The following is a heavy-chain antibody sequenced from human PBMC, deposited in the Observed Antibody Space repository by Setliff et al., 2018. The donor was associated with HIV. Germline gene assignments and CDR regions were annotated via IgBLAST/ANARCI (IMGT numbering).Heavy chain of an antibody. Sequence: GGSLRLSCAASGFTFSSYGMHWVRQAPGKGLEWVAVIWYDGSNKYYADSVKGRFTISRDNSKNTLYLQMNSLRAEDTAVYYCARAAGSSGWYYYFDYWGQGTLVTVSS. V-gene: IGHV3-33*01. D-gene: IGHD6-19*01. CDR1: GFTFSSYG. CDR2: IWYDGSNK. J-gene: IGHJ4*02. CDR3: ARAAGSSGWYYYFDY.